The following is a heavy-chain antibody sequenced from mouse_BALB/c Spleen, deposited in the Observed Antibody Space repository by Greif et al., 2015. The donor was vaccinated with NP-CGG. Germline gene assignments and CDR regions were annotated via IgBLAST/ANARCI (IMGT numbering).Heavy chain of an antibody. CDR1: GYTFTSYY. J-gene: IGHJ4*01. CDR3: TRRGYYRYYAMDY. Sequence: QVQLQQSGAELVKPGASVKLSCKASGYTFTSYYMYWVKQRPGQGLEWIGEINPSNGGTNFNEKFKNKATLTVDKSSSTAYMQLSSLTSEDSAVYYCTRRGYYRYYAMDYWGQGTSVTVSS. D-gene: IGHD2-14*01. CDR2: INPSNGGT. V-gene: IGHV1S81*02.